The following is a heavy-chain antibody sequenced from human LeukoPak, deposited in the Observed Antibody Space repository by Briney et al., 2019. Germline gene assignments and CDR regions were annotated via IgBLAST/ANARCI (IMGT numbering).Heavy chain of an antibody. Sequence: GGSLRLSCAASGFTFSSYAMHWDRQAPGKGLEWVAVISYDGSNKHYADSVKGRFTISRDNSKNTMYLQMNSLRAEDTAVYYCARGADAPMRYYFDYWGQGTLVTVSS. V-gene: IGHV3-30-3*01. CDR1: GFTFSSYA. CDR3: ARGADAPMRYYFDY. J-gene: IGHJ4*02. CDR2: ISYDGSNK.